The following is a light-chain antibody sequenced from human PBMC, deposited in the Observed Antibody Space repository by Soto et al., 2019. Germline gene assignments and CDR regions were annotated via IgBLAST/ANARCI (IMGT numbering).Light chain of an antibody. CDR3: QQRSNWPLMYT. Sequence: EIVLTQSPATLSLSPGEIATLSCRASQSVSSYLAWYQQKPGQAPRLLIYDASNRATGIPARFSGSGSGTDFTLTISSLEPEDFAVYYCQQRSNWPLMYTFGQGTKLEI. CDR2: DAS. J-gene: IGKJ2*01. CDR1: QSVSSY. V-gene: IGKV3-11*01.